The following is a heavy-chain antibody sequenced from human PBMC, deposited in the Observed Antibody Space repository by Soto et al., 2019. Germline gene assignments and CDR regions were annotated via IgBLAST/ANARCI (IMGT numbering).Heavy chain of an antibody. CDR1: GGSFSGYY. V-gene: IGHV4-34*01. CDR2: INHSGST. CDR3: ARVPTYYYGSGSYYNGHYFDY. D-gene: IGHD3-10*01. Sequence: QVQLQQWGAGLLKPSETLSLTCAVYGGSFSGYYWSWIRQPPGKGLEWIGEINHSGSTNYNPSLKSRVTISVDTSKNQFSLKLSSVTAADTAVYYCARVPTYYYGSGSYYNGHYFDYWGQGTLVTVSS. J-gene: IGHJ4*02.